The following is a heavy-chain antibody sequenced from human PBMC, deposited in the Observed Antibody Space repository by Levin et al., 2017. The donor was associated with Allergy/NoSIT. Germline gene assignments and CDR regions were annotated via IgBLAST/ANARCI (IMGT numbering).Heavy chain of an antibody. CDR1: GFTFSSYS. CDR3: ANFMVRGVMVIGPGFHDYYMDV. Sequence: ETLSLTCAASGFTFSSYSMNWVRQAPGKGLEWVSYISSSSSTIYYADSVKGRFTISRDNAKNSLYLQMNSLRAEDTAVYYCANFMVRGVMVIGPGFHDYYMDVWGKGTTVTVSS. CDR2: ISSSSSTI. J-gene: IGHJ6*03. D-gene: IGHD3-10*01. V-gene: IGHV3-48*01.